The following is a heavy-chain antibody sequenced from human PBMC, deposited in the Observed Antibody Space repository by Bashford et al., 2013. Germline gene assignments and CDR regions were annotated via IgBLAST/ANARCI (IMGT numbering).Heavy chain of an antibody. J-gene: IGHJ6*02. CDR1: GGTFSSYA. D-gene: IGHD6-13*01. CDR2: IIPIFGTA. CDR3: TTLFSWSRYYYNGMDV. V-gene: IGHV1-69*13. Sequence: SVKVSCKASGGTFSSYAISWVRQAPGQGLEWMGGIIPIFGTANYAQKFQGRVTITADESTSTAYMELSSLRSEDTAVYYCTTLFSWSRYYYNGMDVWGQGTTVTVSS.